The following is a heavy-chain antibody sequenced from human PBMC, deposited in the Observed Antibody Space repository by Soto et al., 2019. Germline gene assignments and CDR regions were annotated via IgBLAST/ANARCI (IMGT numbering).Heavy chain of an antibody. D-gene: IGHD3-3*01. V-gene: IGHV1-69*13. CDR2: IIPIFGTA. Sequence: SVKVSCKASGGTFSSYAISWVRQAPGQGLEWMGGIIPIFGTANYAQKFQGRVTITADESTSTAYMELSSLRSEDTAVYYCARRSGKLRFLEWPLYYGMDVWGQGTTVTVSS. CDR1: GGTFSSYA. J-gene: IGHJ6*02. CDR3: ARRSGKLRFLEWPLYYGMDV.